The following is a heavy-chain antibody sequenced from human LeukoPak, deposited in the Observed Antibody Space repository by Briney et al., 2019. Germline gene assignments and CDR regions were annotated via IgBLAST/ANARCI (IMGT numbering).Heavy chain of an antibody. J-gene: IGHJ6*03. D-gene: IGHD1-7*01. CDR3: ARAPLAEGGTTLDYYYMDV. Sequence: PSQTLSLTCTVSGGSISSGGYYWSWIRQPPGKGLEWIGYIYHSGSTYYNPSLKSRVTISVDRSKNQFSLKLSSVTAADTAVYYCARAPLAEGGTTLDYYYMDVWGKGTTVTVSS. CDR1: GGSISSGGYY. V-gene: IGHV4-30-2*01. CDR2: IYHSGST.